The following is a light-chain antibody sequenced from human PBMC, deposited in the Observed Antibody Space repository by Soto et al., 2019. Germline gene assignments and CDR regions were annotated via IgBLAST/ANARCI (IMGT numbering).Light chain of an antibody. CDR3: NSYTSSTTPYV. Sequence: QSVLTQPASVSGSPGQSITISCTGSSSDVGAYNYVSWYQHHPDKAPKLVIYDVTNPPSGVSNRFSGSKSGNTASLTISGLQAEDEADYYCNSYTSSTTPYVFGTGTKVTVL. V-gene: IGLV2-14*03. J-gene: IGLJ1*01. CDR1: SSDVGAYNY. CDR2: DVT.